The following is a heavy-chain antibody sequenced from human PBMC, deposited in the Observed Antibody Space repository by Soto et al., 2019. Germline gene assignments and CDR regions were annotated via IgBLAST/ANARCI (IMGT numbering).Heavy chain of an antibody. D-gene: IGHD6-19*01. CDR3: ARVRIAVAGFGHFDY. J-gene: IGHJ4*02. V-gene: IGHV5-51*01. CDR1: GYTFTSYW. CDR2: IYPGDSDT. Sequence: GESLKISCTGSGYTFTSYWIAWVRQMPGKGLEWMGLIYPGDSDTRYSPSFQGQVTISADKSINTAYLQWNSLKASDSAMYYCARVRIAVAGFGHFDYWGQGALVTVSS.